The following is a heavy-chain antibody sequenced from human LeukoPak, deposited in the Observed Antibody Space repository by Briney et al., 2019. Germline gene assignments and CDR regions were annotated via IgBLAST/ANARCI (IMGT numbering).Heavy chain of an antibody. CDR2: IYYSGTT. D-gene: IGHD2-8*01. Sequence: NPSETLSLTCTVSGGSINTNSYPWGWIRQAPGQGREWIGSIYYSGTTYYNPSLRSRVTISVDTYKNQFSLKLSSVTAADTAVYYCARGTVYDFWDQGTLVTVSS. CDR3: ARGTVYDF. V-gene: IGHV4-39*01. J-gene: IGHJ4*02. CDR1: GGSINTNSYP.